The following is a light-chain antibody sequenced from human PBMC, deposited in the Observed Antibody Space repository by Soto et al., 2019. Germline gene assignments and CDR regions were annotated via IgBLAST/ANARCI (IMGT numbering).Light chain of an antibody. CDR3: SSYTRNSPVL. J-gene: IGLJ2*01. V-gene: IGLV2-14*03. Sequence: QSALTQPASVSGSHGQSITISCTGTSSDVGGYNYVSWYQQHPGKAPKLMIYSVSNRPSGVSHRFSGSKSGNTASLTISGLQAEDEADYYCSSYTRNSPVLFGGGTKLTVL. CDR2: SVS. CDR1: SSDVGGYNY.